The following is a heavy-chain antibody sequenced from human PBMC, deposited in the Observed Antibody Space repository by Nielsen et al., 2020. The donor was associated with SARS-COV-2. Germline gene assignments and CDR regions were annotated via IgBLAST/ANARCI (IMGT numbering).Heavy chain of an antibody. J-gene: IGHJ6*02. CDR3: ASYDWSNGLDV. CDR2: ISSGSAII. D-gene: IGHD3-3*01. V-gene: IGHV3-48*01. Sequence: GESLKISCAASGFSFDDIHWVRQAPGKGLEWFSYISSGSAIIYYADSVRGRFTLSRDNGENSLYLEMNSLRAEDTAIYYCASYDWSNGLDVWGQGTTVTVSS. CDR1: GFSFDD.